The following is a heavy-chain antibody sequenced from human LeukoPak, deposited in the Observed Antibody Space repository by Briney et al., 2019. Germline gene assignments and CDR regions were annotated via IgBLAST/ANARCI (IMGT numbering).Heavy chain of an antibody. J-gene: IGHJ4*02. CDR2: ISTDGYTT. CDR1: GLAFSAYK. CDR3: VVGGSPGY. V-gene: IGHV3-74*01. Sequence: GGSLRLSCAASGLAFSAYKMHWVRQAPRKGLVWVSRISTDGYTTDYADFVQGRFTASRDNTKNTWSLEMNSLRAEDTAVYYCVVGGSPGYWGQGTLDTVSS. D-gene: IGHD2-15*01.